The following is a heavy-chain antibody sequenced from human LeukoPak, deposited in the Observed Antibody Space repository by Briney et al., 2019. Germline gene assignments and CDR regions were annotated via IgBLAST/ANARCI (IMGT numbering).Heavy chain of an antibody. Sequence: GRSLRLSCAASGFTFSSYAMHWVRQAPGKGLEWVAVISYDGSNKYYADSVKGRFTISRDNSKNTLYLQMNSLRAEDTAVYYCARDPDFSGWGYFDYWGQGTLVTASS. CDR2: ISYDGSNK. J-gene: IGHJ4*02. CDR3: ARDPDFSGWGYFDY. D-gene: IGHD6-19*01. CDR1: GFTFSSYA. V-gene: IGHV3-30-3*01.